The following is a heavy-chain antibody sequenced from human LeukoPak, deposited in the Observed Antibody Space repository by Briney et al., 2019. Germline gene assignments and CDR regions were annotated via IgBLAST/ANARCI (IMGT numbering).Heavy chain of an antibody. J-gene: IGHJ6*02. Sequence: GRSLRLSCAASGFTLDDSAMHWVRQAPGKGLEWVTGINWNSGSIAYVDSVKGRFTISRDNARNSLYLQMDSLRPEDTASYYCVKDVSSTVYYWYGMDVWGQGTTVTVSS. CDR1: GFTLDDSA. CDR3: VKDVSSTVYYWYGMDV. D-gene: IGHD2-2*01. V-gene: IGHV3-9*01. CDR2: INWNSGSI.